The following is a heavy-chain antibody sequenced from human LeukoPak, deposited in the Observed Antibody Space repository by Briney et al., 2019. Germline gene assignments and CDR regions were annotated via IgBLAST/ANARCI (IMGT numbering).Heavy chain of an antibody. Sequence: PGGSLRLSCAASGFIFSNYWMSWVRQAPGKGLEWVANIKQDESAKYYVDSVKGRFTISRDNAKNSLYLQMNSLRAEDTAVYYCARDLYRIVVVPHYFDYWGQGTLVTVSS. V-gene: IGHV3-7*01. CDR3: ARDLYRIVVVPHYFDY. CDR1: GFIFSNYW. CDR2: IKQDESAK. D-gene: IGHD3-22*01. J-gene: IGHJ4*02.